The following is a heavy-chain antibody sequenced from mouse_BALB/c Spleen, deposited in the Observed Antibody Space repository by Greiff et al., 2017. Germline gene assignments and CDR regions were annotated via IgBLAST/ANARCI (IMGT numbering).Heavy chain of an antibody. CDR2: ISSGGSYT. D-gene: IGHD2-1*01. J-gene: IGHJ4*01. CDR1: GFTFSSYT. V-gene: IGHV5-6-4*01. CDR3: TRDEDGNYYAMDY. Sequence: EVKLVESGGGLVKPGGSLKLSCAASGFTFSSYTMSWVRQTPEKRLEWVATISSGGSYTYYPDSVKGRFTISRDNAKNTLYLQMSSLKSEDTAMYYCTRDEDGNYYAMDYWGQGTSVTVSS.